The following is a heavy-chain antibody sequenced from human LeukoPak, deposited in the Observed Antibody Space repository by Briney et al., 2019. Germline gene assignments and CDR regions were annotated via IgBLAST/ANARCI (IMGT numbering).Heavy chain of an antibody. CDR1: AHTLTAFW. V-gene: IGHV5-51*01. Sequence: GESLRISCKGSAHTLTAFWLGWVRQMPGKGLEWMGIIYPGDSDTRYNPAFQGQVTISADRSTKTAYLQWNSLKASDTAMYYCARCSTSCYASGYWGQGTLVTVSS. D-gene: IGHD2-2*01. J-gene: IGHJ4*02. CDR2: IYPGDSDT. CDR3: ARCSTSCYASGY.